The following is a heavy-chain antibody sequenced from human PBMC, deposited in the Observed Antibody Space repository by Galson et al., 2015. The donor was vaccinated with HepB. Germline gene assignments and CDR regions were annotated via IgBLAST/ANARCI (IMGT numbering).Heavy chain of an antibody. CDR3: AHRPLLWFGELLHDAFDI. CDR2: IYWDDDK. V-gene: IGHV2-5*02. D-gene: IGHD3-10*01. J-gene: IGHJ3*02. CDR1: GFSLSTSGVG. Sequence: PALVKPTQTLTLTCTFSGFSLSTSGVGVGWIRQPPGKALEWLALIYWDDDKRYSPSLKSRLTITKDTSKNQVVLTMTNMDPVDTATYYCAHRPLLWFGELLHDAFDIWGQGTMVTDSS.